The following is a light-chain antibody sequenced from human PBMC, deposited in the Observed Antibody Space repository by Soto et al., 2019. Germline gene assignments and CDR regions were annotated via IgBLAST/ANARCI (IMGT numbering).Light chain of an antibody. Sequence: QSVLTQPPSASGTPGQRVIISCSGSSSNIGSXXVNWYQQLPGAAPKLLIYNLNQRPSGVPDRFSGSKSVTSASLAINGLQPEEEADYYCATWDDSLNAYVFGTGTKVTVL. CDR2: NLN. J-gene: IGLJ1*01. CDR3: ATWDDSLNAYV. V-gene: IGLV1-44*01. CDR1: SSNIGSXX.